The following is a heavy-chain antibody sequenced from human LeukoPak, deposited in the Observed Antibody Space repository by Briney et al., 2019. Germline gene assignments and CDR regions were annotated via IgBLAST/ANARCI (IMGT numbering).Heavy chain of an antibody. D-gene: IGHD2-21*01. CDR1: GFSFSNYW. CDR2: IKQDGSEK. CDR3: ARDCGSQSMDV. J-gene: IGHJ6*02. V-gene: IGHV3-7*01. Sequence: LRLSCAASGFSFSNYWMSWVRQAPGKGLEWVANIKQDGSEKNYLDSVKGRVTISRDNAKNSLYLQMNSLRVEDTAVYYCARDCGSQSMDVWGQGTTVTVSS.